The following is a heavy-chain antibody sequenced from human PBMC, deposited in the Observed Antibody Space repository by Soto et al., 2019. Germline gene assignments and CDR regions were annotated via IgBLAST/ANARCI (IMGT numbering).Heavy chain of an antibody. CDR2: INSSSSTI. CDR1: GFTFSSYW. CDR3: ARDSEGAPTADYYYMDV. Sequence: PGGSLRLSCAASGFTFSSYWMHWVRQAPGKGLVWVSYINSSSSTIYYADSVKGRFTISRDNAKNSLYLQMNSLRAEDTAVYYCARDSEGAPTADYYYMDVWGKGTTVTVSS. D-gene: IGHD1-26*01. V-gene: IGHV3-48*01. J-gene: IGHJ6*03.